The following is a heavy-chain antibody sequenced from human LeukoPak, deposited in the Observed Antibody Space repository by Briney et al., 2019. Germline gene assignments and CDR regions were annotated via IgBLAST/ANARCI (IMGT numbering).Heavy chain of an antibody. D-gene: IGHD6-19*01. CDR2: INPNSGGT. V-gene: IGHV1-2*02. J-gene: IGHJ4*02. CDR1: GYTFTGYY. Sequence: ASVKVSCKASGYTFTGYYMHWVRQAPGQGLEWMGWINPNSGGTNYAQKFQGRVTMTRDTSISTAYMELSRLRSDDTAVYYCARGLTVHASGWFAVWGQGTLVTVSS. CDR3: ARGLTVHASGWFAV.